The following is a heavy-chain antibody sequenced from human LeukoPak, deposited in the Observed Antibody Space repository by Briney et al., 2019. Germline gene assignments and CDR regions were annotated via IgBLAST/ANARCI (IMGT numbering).Heavy chain of an antibody. CDR2: IKEDGSEK. V-gene: IGHV3-7*01. J-gene: IGHJ4*02. CDR1: GFTFSSYW. Sequence: GGSLRLSCAASGFTFSSYWMSWVRQAPGKGLEWVANIKEDGSEKYYVDSVKGRFTISRDNAENSLYLQMNSLRAEDTAIYYCARDKTVGATKFDSWGQGTLVTVSS. CDR3: ARDKTVGATKFDS. D-gene: IGHD1-26*01.